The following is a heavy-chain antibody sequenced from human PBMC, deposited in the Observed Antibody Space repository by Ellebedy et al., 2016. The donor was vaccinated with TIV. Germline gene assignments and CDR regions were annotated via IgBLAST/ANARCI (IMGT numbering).Heavy chain of an antibody. CDR2: IYYSGST. CDR1: GGSISSSSYY. CDR3: AREGEMATRKYFQH. Sequence: SETLSLTXTVSGGSISSSSYYWRWIRQPPGKGLEWIGSIYYSGSTYYNPSLKSRVTISVDTSKNQFSLKLSSVTAADTAVYYCAREGEMATRKYFQHWGQGTLVTVSS. V-gene: IGHV4-39*07. D-gene: IGHD5-24*01. J-gene: IGHJ1*01.